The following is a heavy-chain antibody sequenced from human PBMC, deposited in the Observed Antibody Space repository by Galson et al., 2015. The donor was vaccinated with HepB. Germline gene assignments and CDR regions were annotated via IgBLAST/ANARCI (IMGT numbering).Heavy chain of an antibody. D-gene: IGHD6-19*01. CDR3: ARGSSGRNVGTHDY. CDR1: GFTFSSYW. J-gene: IGHJ4*02. V-gene: IGHV3-7*03. Sequence: SLRLSCAASGFTFSSYWMSWVRQAPGEGPEWMANINQDGREKYYVDSVKGRFTISRDNAKNSLYLQMNSLRAEDAAVYICARGSSGRNVGTHDYWGQGTLVTVSS. CDR2: INQDGREK.